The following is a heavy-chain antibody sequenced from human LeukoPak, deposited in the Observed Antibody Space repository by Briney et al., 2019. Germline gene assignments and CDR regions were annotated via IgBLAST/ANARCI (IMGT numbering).Heavy chain of an antibody. CDR2: ISYDGSDK. Sequence: GGSLRLSCAASGFTFSSYAMHWVRQAPGKGLEWVAVISYDGSDKYYADSVKGRFTISRDNSKNTLYLQMNSLRAEDTAVCYCARNRDSSGYYYVVDYWGQGTLVTVSS. D-gene: IGHD3-22*01. V-gene: IGHV3-30-3*01. J-gene: IGHJ4*02. CDR3: ARNRDSSGYYYVVDY. CDR1: GFTFSSYA.